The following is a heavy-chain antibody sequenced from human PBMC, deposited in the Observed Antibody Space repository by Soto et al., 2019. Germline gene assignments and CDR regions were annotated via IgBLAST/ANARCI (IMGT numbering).Heavy chain of an antibody. D-gene: IGHD6-19*01. CDR1: GFTFDDYA. CDR3: AKDKAGKNYYYYMDV. J-gene: IGHJ6*03. CDR2: ISWNSGSI. V-gene: IGHV3-9*01. Sequence: GGSLRLSCAASGFTFDDYAMHWVRQAPGKGLEWVSGISWNSGSIGYADSVKGRFTISRDNAKNSLYLQMNSLRAEDTALYYCAKDKAGKNYYYYMDVWGKGTTVTVSS.